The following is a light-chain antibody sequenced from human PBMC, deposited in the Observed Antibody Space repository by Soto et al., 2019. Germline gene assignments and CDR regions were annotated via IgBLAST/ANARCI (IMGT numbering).Light chain of an antibody. V-gene: IGKV1-5*01. Sequence: DIHVTHAPSTLSASVLDRVTITFLSSQSITRWLAWYQQKPGKAPKLLIYDASTLESGVPSRFSGSGSGTEFTLTISSLQPDDFATYYCQEYNHYSRPSFGGGTKVDIK. CDR1: QSITRW. J-gene: IGKJ4*01. CDR3: QEYNHYSRPS. CDR2: DAS.